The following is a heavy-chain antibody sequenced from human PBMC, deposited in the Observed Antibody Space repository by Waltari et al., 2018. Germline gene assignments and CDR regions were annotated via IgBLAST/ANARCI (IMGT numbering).Heavy chain of an antibody. J-gene: IGHJ2*01. CDR2: IYHSGTT. Sequence: QVQLQESGPGLVKPSETLSLTCAVSGYPISSGYYWGWIRQPPGKGLEWIGSIYHSGTTYYSPSLKSRVTISVDTSKNQFSLKVTSLTAADTAIYYCARGSFDSDSYFDVWGRGTLVTVSS. D-gene: IGHD1-26*01. V-gene: IGHV4-38-2*01. CDR3: ARGSFDSDSYFDV. CDR1: GYPISSGYY.